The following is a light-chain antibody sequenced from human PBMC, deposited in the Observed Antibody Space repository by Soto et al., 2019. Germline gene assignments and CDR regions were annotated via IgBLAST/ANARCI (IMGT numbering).Light chain of an antibody. V-gene: IGLV2-14*01. J-gene: IGLJ3*02. Sequence: QSALTQPASVSGSPGQSITISCTGTSSDVGGYKYVSWYQQHPGKAPKLMIYEVSNRPSGVSNRFSGSGSGNTASLTISGLQAEDEADYYCSSYTSSSTLWVFGGGPKVTVL. CDR2: EVS. CDR3: SSYTSSSTLWV. CDR1: SSDVGGYKY.